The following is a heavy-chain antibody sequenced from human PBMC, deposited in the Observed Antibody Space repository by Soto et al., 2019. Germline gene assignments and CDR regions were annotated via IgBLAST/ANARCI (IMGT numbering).Heavy chain of an antibody. V-gene: IGHV1-69*12. D-gene: IGHD5-18*01. J-gene: IGHJ4*02. CDR1: GGTFSTYA. Sequence: QVQLVQSGAEVKKPESSVKVSCKAPGGTFSTYAISWVRQAPGQGLEWMGGIIPMFGTANYAQRFQDRVTITADESPNTVYVELGSLRSEDTAVYFCASGIQLWLRRINNGYSGWGQGTLVTVSS. CDR3: ASGIQLWLRRINNGYSG. CDR2: IIPMFGTA.